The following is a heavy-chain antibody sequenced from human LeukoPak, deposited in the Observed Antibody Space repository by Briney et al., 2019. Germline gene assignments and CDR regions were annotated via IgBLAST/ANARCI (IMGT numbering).Heavy chain of an antibody. CDR2: INPNSGGT. J-gene: IGHJ4*02. D-gene: IGHD4-23*01. Sequence: ASVKVSCTASGYSFTFYYMHWVRQAPGQGLEWMGWINPNSGGTNYAQKFQGRVTMTRDTSISTAYMELSRLISDDTAVYYCARVNPRGGGNLPGAYWGEGTLVSVSS. V-gene: IGHV1-2*02. CDR3: ARVNPRGGGNLPGAY. CDR1: GYSFTFYY.